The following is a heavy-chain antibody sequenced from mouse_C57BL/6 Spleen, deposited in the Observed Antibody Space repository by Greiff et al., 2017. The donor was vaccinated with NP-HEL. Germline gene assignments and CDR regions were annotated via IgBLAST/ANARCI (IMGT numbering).Heavy chain of an antibody. J-gene: IGHJ1*03. D-gene: IGHD2-4*01. CDR3: VRAIYYDYDPYFDV. Sequence: EVKLVESGGGLVQPKGSLKLSCAASGFTFNTYAMHWVRQAPGKGLEWVARIRSKSSNYATYYADSVKDRFTISRDDSQSMLYLQMNNLKTEDTARYYCVRAIYYDYDPYFDVWGTGTTVTVSS. CDR1: GFTFNTYA. V-gene: IGHV10-3*01. CDR2: IRSKSSNYAT.